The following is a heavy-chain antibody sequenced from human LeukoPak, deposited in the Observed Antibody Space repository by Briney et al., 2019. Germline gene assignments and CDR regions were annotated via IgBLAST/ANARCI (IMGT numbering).Heavy chain of an antibody. D-gene: IGHD3-3*01. CDR3: ARDGGDFWSGYYRRDGFDY. CDR1: GGTFSSYA. Sequence: SVKVSCKASGGTFSSYAISWVRQAPGQGLEWMGGMIPIFGTADYAQKFQGRVTITTDESTSTAYMELSSLRSEDTAVYYCARDGGDFWSGYYRRDGFDYWGQGTLVTVSS. CDR2: MIPIFGTA. J-gene: IGHJ4*02. V-gene: IGHV1-69*05.